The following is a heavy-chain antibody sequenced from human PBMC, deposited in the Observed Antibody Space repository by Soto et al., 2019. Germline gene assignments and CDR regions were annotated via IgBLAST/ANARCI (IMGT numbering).Heavy chain of an antibody. CDR3: ATVGLLGSFDY. D-gene: IGHD3-16*01. J-gene: IGHJ4*02. V-gene: IGHV3-30-3*01. CDR1: GFTFSSYA. CDR2: ISYDGSNK. Sequence: QVQLVESGGGVVQPGRSLRLSCAASGFTFSSYAMHWVRQAPGKGLEWVAVISYDGSNKYYEDSVKGRFTISRDNSKNPLYLQMNSLRAENTAVYYCATVGLLGSFDYWGQGTLVTVSS.